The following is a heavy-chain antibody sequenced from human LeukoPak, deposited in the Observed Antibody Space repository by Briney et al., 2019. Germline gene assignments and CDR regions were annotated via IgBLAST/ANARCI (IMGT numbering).Heavy chain of an antibody. CDR3: ARDRSMTNGGFDY. CDR1: GFTVSSNY. V-gene: IGHV3-74*01. CDR2: ISTDASDI. Sequence: GGSLRLSCAASGFTVSSNYMSWVRQAPGKGLVWVSRISTDASDITYADSVKGRFTIYRENAKNTLYLQMNSLRAEDTAVYYCARDRSMTNGGFDYWGQGSLVTVSS. D-gene: IGHD7-27*01. J-gene: IGHJ4*02.